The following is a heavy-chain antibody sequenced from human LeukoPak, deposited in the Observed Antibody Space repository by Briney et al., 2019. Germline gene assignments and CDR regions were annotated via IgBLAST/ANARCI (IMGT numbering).Heavy chain of an antibody. CDR2: IYYSGST. V-gene: IGHV4-39*07. Sequence: SETLSLTCTVSGGSISSSSYYWGWIRQPPGKGLEWIGSIYYSGSTYYNPSLKSRVTISVDTSKNQFSLKLSSVTAADTAVYYCARGLTSEGDYYDSSGYYYWDYWGQGTLVTVSS. CDR3: ARGLTSEGDYYDSSGYYYWDY. D-gene: IGHD3-22*01. J-gene: IGHJ4*02. CDR1: GGSISSSSYY.